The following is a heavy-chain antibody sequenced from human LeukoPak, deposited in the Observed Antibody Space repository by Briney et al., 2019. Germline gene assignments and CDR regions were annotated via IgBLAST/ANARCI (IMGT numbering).Heavy chain of an antibody. V-gene: IGHV4-59*06. CDR2: IYYNGNT. J-gene: IGHJ3*02. CDR3: VRNFDSYNAFDI. CDR1: GGSISSDY. D-gene: IGHD3-22*01. Sequence: SETLSLTCTVSGGSISSDYWSWIRQHPGKGLEWIGYIYYNGNTYYNPSLKSRLTISGDTSENQFSLKLSSVTAADTAVYYCVRNFDSYNAFDIWGQGTMVTVSS.